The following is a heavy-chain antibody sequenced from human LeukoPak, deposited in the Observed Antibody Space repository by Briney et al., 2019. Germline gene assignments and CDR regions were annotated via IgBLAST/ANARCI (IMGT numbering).Heavy chain of an antibody. CDR3: ARDLITVTGGPFDY. D-gene: IGHD4-17*01. J-gene: IGHJ4*02. Sequence: PGGSLRLSCAASGFTFSSCAMHWVRQAPGKGLEWEAVISYDGSNKYYAGSVKGRFTTSRDNSKNTLYLQMNSLRAEDTAVYYCARDLITVTGGPFDYWGQGTLVTVSS. V-gene: IGHV3-30*04. CDR2: ISYDGSNK. CDR1: GFTFSSCA.